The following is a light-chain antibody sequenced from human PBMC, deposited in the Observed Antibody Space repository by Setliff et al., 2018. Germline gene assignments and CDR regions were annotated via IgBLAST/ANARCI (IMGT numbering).Light chain of an antibody. Sequence: QSVLTQPPSASGTPGQRVTISCSGSNSNIGSNTVNWYQQLPGTAPKLLIYRNNQRPSGVPDRFSGSKTGTSASLAFSGLQSEDEADYYCAAWDDSLNGYVFGTGTKVTVL. CDR1: NSNIGSNT. J-gene: IGLJ1*01. CDR3: AAWDDSLNGYV. CDR2: RNN. V-gene: IGLV1-44*01.